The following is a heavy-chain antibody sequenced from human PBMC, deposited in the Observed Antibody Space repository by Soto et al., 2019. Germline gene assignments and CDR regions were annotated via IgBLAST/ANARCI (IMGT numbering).Heavy chain of an antibody. J-gene: IGHJ6*02. V-gene: IGHV3-30*09. D-gene: IGHD2-15*01. CDR3: ARGRAGEPGNTRYYGMDV. CDR2: ISYDGSNK. CDR1: EFTFSSYA. Sequence: QVQLVESGGGVVQPGRSLRLSCTASEFTFSSYAMHWVRQAPGKGLEWVVVISYDGSNKNYADSVRGRFAISRDNSKNTLYLQINNLRAEDTAVFYCARGRAGEPGNTRYYGMDVWGQGTTVTVSS.